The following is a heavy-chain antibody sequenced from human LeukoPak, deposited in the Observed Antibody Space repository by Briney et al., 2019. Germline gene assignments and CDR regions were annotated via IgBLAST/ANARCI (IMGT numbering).Heavy chain of an antibody. D-gene: IGHD5-18*01. CDR2: IYPGDSDT. Sequence: GESLKISCKGSGYSFTSYWIGWVRQMPGKGLEWMGIIYPGDSDTRYSPSFQGQVTISADKSISTAYLQWSSLKASDTAMYYCARHWEVYSYGSPPRHYYYMDVWGKGTTVTVSS. CDR3: ARHWEVYSYGSPPRHYYYMDV. CDR1: GYSFTSYW. J-gene: IGHJ6*03. V-gene: IGHV5-51*01.